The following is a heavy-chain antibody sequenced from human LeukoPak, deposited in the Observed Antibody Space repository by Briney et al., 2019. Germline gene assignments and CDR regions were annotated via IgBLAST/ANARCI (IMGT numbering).Heavy chain of an antibody. V-gene: IGHV4-38-2*01. CDR3: ARYYDSSGYLFYYFDY. CDR2: IYRSGST. D-gene: IGHD3-22*01. CDR1: GYSISSGYY. Sequence: SETLSLTCAVSGYSISSGYYWGWIRQPPGKGLEWIGSIYRSGSTYYNPSLKSRVTISVDTSKNQFSLKLSSVTAADTAVYYCARYYDSSGYLFYYFDYWGQGTLVTVSS. J-gene: IGHJ4*02.